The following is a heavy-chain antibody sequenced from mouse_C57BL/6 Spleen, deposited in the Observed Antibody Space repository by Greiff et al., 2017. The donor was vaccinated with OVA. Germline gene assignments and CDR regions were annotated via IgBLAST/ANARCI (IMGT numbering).Heavy chain of an antibody. CDR3: ARETYYGNYVSWFAY. V-gene: IGHV3-6*01. CDR1: GYSITSGSY. J-gene: IGHJ3*01. D-gene: IGHD2-1*01. Sequence: VQLQQSGPGLVKPSQSLSLTCSVTGYSITSGSYWYLLRQFPGNILEWVGYISYDGSNNYNPSLKNRISITRYTSKNQFFLKLNSVTTEDTATYYCARETYYGNYVSWFAYWGQGTLVTVSA. CDR2: ISYDGSN.